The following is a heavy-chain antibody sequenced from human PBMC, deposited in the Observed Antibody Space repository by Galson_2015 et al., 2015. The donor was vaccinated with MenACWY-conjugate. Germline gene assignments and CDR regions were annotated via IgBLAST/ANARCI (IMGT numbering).Heavy chain of an antibody. J-gene: IGHJ3*02. CDR1: GYTFTSYY. D-gene: IGHD4-23*01. CDR3: ARDLYQIYGGTSGTEAFDI. CDR2: INPSGGST. Sequence: SVKVSCKASGYTFTSYYMHWVRQAPGQGLEWMGIINPSGGSTSYAQKFQGRVTMTRDTSTSTVYMELSSLRSEDTAAYYCARDLYQIYGGTSGTEAFDIWGQGTMVTVSS. V-gene: IGHV1-46*03.